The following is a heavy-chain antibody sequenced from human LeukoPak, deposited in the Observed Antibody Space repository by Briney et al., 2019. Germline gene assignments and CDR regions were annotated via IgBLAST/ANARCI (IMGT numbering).Heavy chain of an antibody. CDR2: IYYSGST. Sequence: SETLSLTCTVSGGSISSSSYYWGWIRQPPGKGLEWIGSIYYSGSTYYNPSLKSRVTISVDTSKNQFSLKLSSVTAADTAVYYCARVHHGMIGTYYFDYWGQGTLVTVSS. D-gene: IGHD3-22*01. J-gene: IGHJ4*02. V-gene: IGHV4-39*07. CDR1: GGSISSSSYY. CDR3: ARVHHGMIGTYYFDY.